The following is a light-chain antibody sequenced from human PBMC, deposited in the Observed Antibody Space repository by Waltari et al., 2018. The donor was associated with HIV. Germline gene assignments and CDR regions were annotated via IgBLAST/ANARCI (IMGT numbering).Light chain of an antibody. Sequence: QSALTQPASVSGSPGQSITISCTGTSSDVGRYNLVPWYQQHPGKAPKLMVYEVSKRPSGVSNRFSGSKSGNTASLTISGLQAEDEADYYCCSYADSPPYVFGTGTKVTVL. CDR3: CSYADSPPYV. CDR2: EVS. CDR1: SSDVGRYNL. J-gene: IGLJ1*01. V-gene: IGLV2-23*02.